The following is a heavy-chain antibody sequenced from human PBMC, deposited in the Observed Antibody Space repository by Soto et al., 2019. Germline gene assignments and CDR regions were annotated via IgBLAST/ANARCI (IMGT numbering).Heavy chain of an antibody. CDR2: ISYDGSNK. D-gene: IGHD1-7*01. CDR1: GFTFSSYG. CDR3: AKEEAELRPYYYYGMDV. J-gene: IGHJ6*02. Sequence: PGGSLRLSCAASGFTFSSYGMHWVRQAPGKGLEWVAVISYDGSNKYYADSVKGRFTISRDNSKNTLYLQMNSLRAEDTAVYYCAKEEAELRPYYYYGMDVWGQGTTVTSP. V-gene: IGHV3-30*18.